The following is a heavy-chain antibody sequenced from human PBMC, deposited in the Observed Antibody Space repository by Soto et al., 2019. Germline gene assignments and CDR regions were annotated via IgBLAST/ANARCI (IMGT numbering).Heavy chain of an antibody. CDR1: GYTLTELS. CDR3: ATPSSFLRYFDWLLYY. V-gene: IGHV1-24*01. D-gene: IGHD3-9*01. J-gene: IGHJ4*02. Sequence: GASVKVSCKVSGYTLTELSMHWVRQAPGKGLEWMGGFDPEDGETIYAQKFQGRVTMTEDTSTDTAYMELSSLRSEDTAVYYCATPSSFLRYFDWLLYYWGQGTLVTVSS. CDR2: FDPEDGET.